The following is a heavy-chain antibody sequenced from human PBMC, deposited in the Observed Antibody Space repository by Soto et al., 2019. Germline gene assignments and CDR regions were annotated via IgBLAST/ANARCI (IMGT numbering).Heavy chain of an antibody. Sequence: GASVKVSCKASGYTFTSYYMHWVRQAPGQGLEWMGIINPSGGSTSYAQKFQGRVTMTRDTSTSTVYMELSSLRSEDTAVYYCARDGVPIPLYSYYYMAVWGKGTTVTVSS. D-gene: IGHD2-2*02. CDR2: INPSGGST. J-gene: IGHJ6*03. CDR1: GYTFTSYY. CDR3: ARDGVPIPLYSYYYMAV. V-gene: IGHV1-46*03.